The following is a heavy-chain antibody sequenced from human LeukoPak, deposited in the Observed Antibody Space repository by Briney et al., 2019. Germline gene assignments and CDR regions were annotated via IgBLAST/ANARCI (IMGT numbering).Heavy chain of an antibody. J-gene: IGHJ6*03. D-gene: IGHD3-22*01. V-gene: IGHV3-20*04. Sequence: GGSLRLSCAASGFTFDDYGMSWVRQAPGKGLEWVSGINWNGGSTGYVDSVKGRFTISRDNAKSSLYLQMDSLRAEDTALYYCAREGPNYYDSSGYHYYYYYMDVWGKGTTVTVSS. CDR2: INWNGGST. CDR3: AREGPNYYDSSGYHYYYYYMDV. CDR1: GFTFDDYG.